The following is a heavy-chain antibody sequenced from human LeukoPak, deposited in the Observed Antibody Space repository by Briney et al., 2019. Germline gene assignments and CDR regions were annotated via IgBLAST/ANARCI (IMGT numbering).Heavy chain of an antibody. CDR3: AHALLDHDAFDI. Sequence: SETLSLTCAVSGYSISSGYYWGWIRQPPGKGLEWIGSIYHSGSTYYNPSLKSRVTISVDTSKNQFSLKLSSVTAADTAVYYCAHALLDHDAFDIWGQGTMVTVSS. V-gene: IGHV4-38-2*01. CDR2: IYHSGST. CDR1: GYSISSGYY. D-gene: IGHD2-15*01. J-gene: IGHJ3*02.